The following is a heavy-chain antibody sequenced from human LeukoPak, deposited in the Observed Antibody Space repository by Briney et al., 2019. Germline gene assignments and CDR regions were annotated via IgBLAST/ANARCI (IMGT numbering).Heavy chain of an antibody. CDR2: ISNSGST. J-gene: IGHJ6*02. Sequence: SETLSLTCTVSGDSINNYYWSWTRQPPGKGLEWIGYISNSGSTYYNPSLKSRVTMSVDTSKSQFSLKLSSVTAADTAVYFCARLPRWADGMDFWGQGTTVTVSS. D-gene: IGHD4-23*01. CDR1: GDSINNYY. V-gene: IGHV4-59*08. CDR3: ARLPRWADGMDF.